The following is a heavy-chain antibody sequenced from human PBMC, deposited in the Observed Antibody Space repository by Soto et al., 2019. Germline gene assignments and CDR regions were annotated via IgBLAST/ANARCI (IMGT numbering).Heavy chain of an antibody. J-gene: IGHJ4*02. CDR2: VYWDDDK. CDR3: VHRGPVDETGMGFDF. V-gene: IGHV2-5*02. CDR1: GFSLNSRGVG. D-gene: IGHD3-9*01. Sequence: SGPTLVNPTQTLTLTCTFSGFSLNSRGVGVGWVRQPPGKALEWLAIVYWDDDKRYRPSLRSRPSIRKDTPKNQVALTLTNTDPVDTATYYCVHRGPVDETGMGFDFWGQGSLVTVSS.